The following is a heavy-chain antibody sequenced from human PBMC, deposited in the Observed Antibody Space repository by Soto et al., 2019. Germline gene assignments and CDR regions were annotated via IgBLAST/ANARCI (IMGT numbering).Heavy chain of an antibody. D-gene: IGHD4-17*01. V-gene: IGHV4-59*08. Sequence: QVQLQESGPGLVKPSETLSLTCTVSGGSISSYYWSWIRQPPGKGLEWSGDIYYSGSTNYNPSLKSRVTISVDTSKNQFSLKLSSVTAADTAVYYCARDYGDYEVPQYNWFDPWGQGTLVTVSS. CDR2: IYYSGST. J-gene: IGHJ5*02. CDR1: GGSISSYY. CDR3: ARDYGDYEVPQYNWFDP.